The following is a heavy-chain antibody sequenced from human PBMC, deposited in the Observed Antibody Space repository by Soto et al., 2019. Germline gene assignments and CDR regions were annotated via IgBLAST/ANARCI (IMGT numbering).Heavy chain of an antibody. CDR3: GREVLYVYGDYAVDYYGVEV. J-gene: IGHJ6*01. D-gene: IGHD4-17*01. CDR2: IIPIFGTP. CDR1: GGNFSSFA. Sequence: QAQLVQSGAEVKKPGSSVQVSCKASGGNFSSFAFSWVRQAPGQGLEWMGGIIPIFGTPNYAPKFQGRVTITADESSSTVHIEVRSLRSEDTAVYYCGREVLYVYGDYAVDYYGVEVW. V-gene: IGHV1-69*01.